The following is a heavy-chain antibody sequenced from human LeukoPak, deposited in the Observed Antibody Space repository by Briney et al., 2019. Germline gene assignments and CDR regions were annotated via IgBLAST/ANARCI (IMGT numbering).Heavy chain of an antibody. CDR3: ARDSGGYFDY. CDR2: IIPILGIA. D-gene: IGHD5-12*01. CDR1: GGTFSSYA. Sequence: SAKVSCKASGGTFSSYAISWVRQAPGQGLEWMGRIIPILGIANYAQKFQGRVTITADKSTSTAYMELSSLRSEDTAVYYCARDSGGYFDYWGQGTLVTVSS. V-gene: IGHV1-69*04. J-gene: IGHJ4*02.